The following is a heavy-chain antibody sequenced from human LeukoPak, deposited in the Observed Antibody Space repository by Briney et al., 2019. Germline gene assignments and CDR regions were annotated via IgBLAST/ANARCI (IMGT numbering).Heavy chain of an antibody. CDR1: GGSISNGNYY. D-gene: IGHD4-23*01. CDR3: ARYYGGNSRTSDY. J-gene: IGHJ4*02. CDR2: IYYSGST. Sequence: SQTLSLTCTVSGGSISNGNYYWTWIRQPPGKGLEWIGYIYYSGSTYYSPSLKSRVTISVGTSKNQFSLKLNSVAAADTAVYYCARYYGGNSRTSDYWGQGTLVTVSS. V-gene: IGHV4-30-4*01.